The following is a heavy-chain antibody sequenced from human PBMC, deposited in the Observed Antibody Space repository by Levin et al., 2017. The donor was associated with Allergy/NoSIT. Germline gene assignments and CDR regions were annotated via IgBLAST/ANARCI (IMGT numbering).Heavy chain of an antibody. CDR1: GFSLSTSGVG. Sequence: SGPTLVKPTQTLTLTCTFSGFSLSTSGVGVGWIRQPPGKALEWLALIYWDDDKRYSPSLKSRLTITKDTSKNQVVLTMTNMDPVDTATYYCAHTAVPAGSYYKRTTSPDYWGQGTLVTVSS. CDR2: IYWDDDK. CDR3: AHTAVPAGSYYKRTTSPDY. V-gene: IGHV2-5*02. D-gene: IGHD3-10*01. J-gene: IGHJ4*02.